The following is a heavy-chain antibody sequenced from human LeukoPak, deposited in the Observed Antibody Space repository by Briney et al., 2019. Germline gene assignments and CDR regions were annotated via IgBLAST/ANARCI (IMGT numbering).Heavy chain of an antibody. Sequence: SETLSLTCTVSGGSISSGDYYWSWIRQPPGKGLEWIGYIYYSGSTYYNPSLKSRVTISVDTSKNQFSLKLSFVTAADTAVYYCASYSGYDTPRFDYWGQGTLVTVSS. J-gene: IGHJ4*02. CDR1: GGSISSGDYY. D-gene: IGHD5-12*01. V-gene: IGHV4-30-4*01. CDR2: IYYSGST. CDR3: ASYSGYDTPRFDY.